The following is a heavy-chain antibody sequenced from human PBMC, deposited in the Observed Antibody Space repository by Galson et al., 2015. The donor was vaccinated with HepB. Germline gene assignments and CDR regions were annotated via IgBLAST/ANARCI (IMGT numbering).Heavy chain of an antibody. Sequence: SLRLSCAASGFTFSSYAMHWVRQAPGKGMEWVAVISYDGSNKYYADSVKGRFTISRDNSKNTLYLQMNSLRAEDTAVYYCARDYLGSGYYGMDVWGQGTTVTVSS. CDR1: GFTFSSYA. V-gene: IGHV3-30-3*01. CDR3: ARDYLGSGYYGMDV. CDR2: ISYDGSNK. D-gene: IGHD3-10*01. J-gene: IGHJ6*02.